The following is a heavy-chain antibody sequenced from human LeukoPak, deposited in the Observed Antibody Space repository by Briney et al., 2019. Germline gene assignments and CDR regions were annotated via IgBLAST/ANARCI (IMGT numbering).Heavy chain of an antibody. J-gene: IGHJ4*02. CDR3: TKESEPYYFDY. CDR1: GFTFDDYT. Sequence: PGGSLRLSCAASGFTFDDYTMHWVRQGPGKGLEWVSFISWDGGSTHYADSVKGRFTISRDNRKNFLYLQMNSLSPEDTALYYCTKESEPYYFDYWGQGTLVTVSS. CDR2: ISWDGGST. V-gene: IGHV3-43*01. D-gene: IGHD3-3*01.